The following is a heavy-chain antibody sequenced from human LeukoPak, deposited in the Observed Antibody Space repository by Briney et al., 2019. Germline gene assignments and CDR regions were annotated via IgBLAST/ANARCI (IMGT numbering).Heavy chain of an antibody. V-gene: IGHV3-53*01. D-gene: IGHD3-22*01. CDR3: ARGSDSSEIIFDY. CDR1: GFTVSSNY. CDR2: IYRGGST. J-gene: IGHJ4*02. Sequence: PGGSLRLSCAASGFTVSSNYMSWVRQAPGKGMEWVSVIYRGGSTYYGDSVKGRFTISRDNSKNTLYLQMNSVRAEDTAVYYCARGSDSSEIIFDYWGQGTLVTVSS.